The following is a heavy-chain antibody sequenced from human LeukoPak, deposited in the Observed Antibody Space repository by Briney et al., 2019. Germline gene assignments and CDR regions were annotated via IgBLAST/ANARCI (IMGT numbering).Heavy chain of an antibody. V-gene: IGHV4-34*01. CDR1: GYSISSGYY. CDR2: INHSGST. D-gene: IGHD5-18*01. CDR3: ARGRGYSYGFFDY. J-gene: IGHJ4*02. Sequence: PSETLSLTCAVSGYSISSGYYWSWIRQPPGKGLEWIEEINHSGSTNYNPSLKSRVTISVDTSKNQFSLKLSSVTAADTAVYYCARGRGYSYGFFDYWGQGTLVTVSS.